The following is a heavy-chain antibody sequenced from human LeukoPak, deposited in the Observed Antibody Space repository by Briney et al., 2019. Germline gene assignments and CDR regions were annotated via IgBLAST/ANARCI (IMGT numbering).Heavy chain of an antibody. V-gene: IGHV4-4*07. CDR2: IYTSGST. Sequence: PSETLSLTCTVSGGSISSYYWSWIRQPAGKGLEWIGRIYTSGSTNYNPSLKCRVTMSVDTSKNQFSLKLSSVTAADTAVYYCAREGGSSWTTNKNYFDYWGQGTLVTVSS. CDR3: AREGGSSWTTNKNYFDY. CDR1: GGSISSYY. J-gene: IGHJ4*02. D-gene: IGHD6-13*01.